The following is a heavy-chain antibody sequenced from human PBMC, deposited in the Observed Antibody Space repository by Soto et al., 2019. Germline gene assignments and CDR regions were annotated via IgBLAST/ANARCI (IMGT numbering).Heavy chain of an antibody. CDR1: GFNFNNYG. V-gene: IGHV3-33*01. J-gene: IGHJ4*02. Sequence: QVQLVESGGGVVQPGRSLRLSCAASGFNFNNYGMHWVRQAPGKGLEWVAFIWFNGINKYYAESVEGRFAISRDNSENSLFLQMDSLRVDDPGVYYCVRDVDFSTGFGKDYWGQGTLVTVSS. CDR2: IWFNGINK. D-gene: IGHD2-2*01. CDR3: VRDVDFSTGFGKDY.